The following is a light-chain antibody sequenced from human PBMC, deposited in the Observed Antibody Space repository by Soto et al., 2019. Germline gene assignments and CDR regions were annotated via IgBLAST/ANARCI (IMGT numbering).Light chain of an antibody. J-gene: IGKJ2*01. CDR1: QRIGSN. CDR3: HQHNGWPRT. CDR2: DAS. Sequence: IVMTQSPATLSVSPGERATLSCRASQRIGSNLAWYQQKPGQAPRLLIYDASTRATGIPDRFSGSGSGTEFTLTSSSLQSADIAVYYCHQHNGWPRTFGQGTKLEI. V-gene: IGKV3-15*01.